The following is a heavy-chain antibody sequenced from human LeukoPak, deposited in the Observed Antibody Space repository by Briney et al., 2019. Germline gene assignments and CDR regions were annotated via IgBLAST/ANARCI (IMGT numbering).Heavy chain of an antibody. V-gene: IGHV3-48*03. D-gene: IGHD2-2*01. CDR3: ARGPSSPDY. CDR2: ISTSGGTM. J-gene: IGHJ4*02. Sequence: PGGSLRLSCAASGFTFSTYEMNWVRQAPGKGLEWVSYISTSGGTMYYADSVKGRFTISRDNAKNSLYLQMNSLRAEDTAVYYCARGPSSPDYRGQGTLVTVSS. CDR1: GFTFSTYE.